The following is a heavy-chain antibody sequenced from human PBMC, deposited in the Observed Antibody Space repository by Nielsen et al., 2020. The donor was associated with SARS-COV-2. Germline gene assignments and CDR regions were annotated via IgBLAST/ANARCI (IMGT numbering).Heavy chain of an antibody. J-gene: IGHJ4*02. Sequence: GESLKISCKGSGSSFTSYWIGRVRPMPGKGLEWMGIIYPGDSDTRYSPSFQGPVTISADKSISTAYLQWSSLKASDTAMYYCARLHQGIAVAGTAVGDYWGQGTLVTVSS. CDR1: GSSFTSYW. V-gene: IGHV5-51*01. CDR2: IYPGDSDT. CDR3: ARLHQGIAVAGTAVGDY. D-gene: IGHD6-19*01.